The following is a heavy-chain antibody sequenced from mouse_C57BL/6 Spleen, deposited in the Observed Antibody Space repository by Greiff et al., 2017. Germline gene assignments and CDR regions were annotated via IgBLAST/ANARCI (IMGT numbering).Heavy chain of an antibody. CDR2: IYPGDGDT. J-gene: IGHJ4*01. Sequence: VHLVESGAELVKPGASVKISCKASGYAFSSYWMNWVKQRPGKGLEWIGQIYPGDGDTNYNGKFKGKATLTADKSSSTAYMQLSSLTSEDSAVYFCARCDYDEGYAMDYWGQGTSVTVSS. V-gene: IGHV1-80*01. CDR1: GYAFSSYW. D-gene: IGHD2-4*01. CDR3: ARCDYDEGYAMDY.